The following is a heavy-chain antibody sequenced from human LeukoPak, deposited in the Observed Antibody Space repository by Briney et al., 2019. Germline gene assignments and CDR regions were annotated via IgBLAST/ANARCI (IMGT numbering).Heavy chain of an antibody. CDR1: GYTFNSNA. CDR2: INTNTGNP. CDR3: ARARYCIGTTCPAGYYGMDV. J-gene: IGHJ6*02. Sequence: ASVKVSCKASGYTFNSNAMDWVRQAAGQGLERMGWINTNTGNPTYAQGFTGRFVFSLDTSVSTAYLEISSLKAEDTAVYYCARARYCIGTTCPAGYYGMDVWGQGTTVTVSS. D-gene: IGHD2/OR15-2a*01. V-gene: IGHV7-4-1*02.